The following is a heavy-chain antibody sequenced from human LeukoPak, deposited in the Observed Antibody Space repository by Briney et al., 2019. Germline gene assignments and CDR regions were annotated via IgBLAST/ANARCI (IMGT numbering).Heavy chain of an antibody. CDR1: GFTVSSNY. V-gene: IGHV3-66*01. Sequence: GGSLRPSCAVSGFTVSSNYMSWVRQAPGKGLEWVSVVYSGGNTHYADSVKGRFTISRDNSKNTLYLQMNSLRAEDTAVYYCARDSSGHWYFDLWGRGTLVTVSS. D-gene: IGHD7-27*01. J-gene: IGHJ2*01. CDR3: ARDSSGHWYFDL. CDR2: VYSGGNT.